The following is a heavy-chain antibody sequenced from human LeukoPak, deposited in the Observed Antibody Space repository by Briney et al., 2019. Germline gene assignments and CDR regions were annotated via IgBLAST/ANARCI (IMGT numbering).Heavy chain of an antibody. Sequence: GGSLRLSCAASGFTFSGSAMHWVRQASGKGLEWVGRTRSKANSYATAYAASVKGRFTISRDDSKNTAHLQMNSLKTEDTAVYYCTRLIGGSSSKWGQGTLVTVSS. J-gene: IGHJ4*02. D-gene: IGHD6-6*01. CDR3: TRLIGGSSSK. CDR2: TRSKANSYAT. V-gene: IGHV3-73*01. CDR1: GFTFSGSA.